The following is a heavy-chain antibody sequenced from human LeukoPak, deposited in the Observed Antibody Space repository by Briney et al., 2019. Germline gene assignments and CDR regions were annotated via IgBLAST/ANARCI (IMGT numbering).Heavy chain of an antibody. CDR1: GFTFTSYG. D-gene: IGHD6-13*01. CDR3: ARDPLGSSWARRNFDY. J-gene: IGHJ4*02. V-gene: IGHV1-18*01. CDR2: ISAYNGNT. Sequence: GASVKVSCKASGFTFTSYGISWVRQAPGQGLEWMGWISAYNGNTNYAQKLQGRVTMTTDTSTSTAYMELRSLRSDDTAVYYCARDPLGSSWARRNFDYWGQGTLVTVSS.